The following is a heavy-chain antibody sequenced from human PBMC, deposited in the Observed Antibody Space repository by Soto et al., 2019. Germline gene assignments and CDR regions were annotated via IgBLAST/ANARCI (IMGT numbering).Heavy chain of an antibody. CDR2: INAGNDDT. V-gene: IGHV1-3*01. CDR1: GYTFTSYA. Sequence: QVQLVQSGAEVKKPGASVKVSCKASGYTFTSYAVHWVRQAPGQRLEWMGWINAGNDDTKYSKKFQGRVSITRDTSASTAYMDLSSLTSEDTAVYYCASVGPTYDRYARTLDYWGQGTLVTVSS. CDR3: ASVGPTYDRYARTLDY. J-gene: IGHJ4*02. D-gene: IGHD5-12*01.